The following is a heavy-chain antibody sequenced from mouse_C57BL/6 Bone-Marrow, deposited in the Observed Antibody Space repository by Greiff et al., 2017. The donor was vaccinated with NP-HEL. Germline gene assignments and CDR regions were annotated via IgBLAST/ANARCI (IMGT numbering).Heavy chain of an antibody. Sequence: VQLQQSGAELVKPGASVKLSCTASGFNIKDYYMHWVKQRTEQCLEWIGRIYPEDGETTSAPKFQGKATITADTSSNTAYLQLSSLTSEDTAVYYCAPIYYYGSSWDYWGQGTTLTVSS. CDR3: APIYYYGSSWDY. CDR1: GFNIKDYY. J-gene: IGHJ2*01. D-gene: IGHD1-1*01. CDR2: IYPEDGET. V-gene: IGHV14-2*01.